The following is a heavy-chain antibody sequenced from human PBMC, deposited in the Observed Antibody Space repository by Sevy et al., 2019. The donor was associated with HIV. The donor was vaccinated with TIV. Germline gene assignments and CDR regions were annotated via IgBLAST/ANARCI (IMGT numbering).Heavy chain of an antibody. V-gene: IGHV3-74*01. J-gene: IGHJ6*02. CDR2: INTHGTNT. CDR3: AREGVDFWSGPVDFDYGMDV. Sequence: GGSLRLSCAASGFTFSRYWMHWVRHAPGKGLVWVSRINTHGTNTIYADYVKGRFTISRDNAKNTVLLQRNSLRADDMDVYYCAREGVDFWSGPVDFDYGMDVWGQGTTVTVSS. D-gene: IGHD3-3*01. CDR1: GFTFSRYW.